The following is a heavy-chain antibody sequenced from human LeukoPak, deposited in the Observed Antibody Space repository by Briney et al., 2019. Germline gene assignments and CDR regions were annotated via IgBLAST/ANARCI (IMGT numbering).Heavy chain of an antibody. CDR2: ISSSGSTI. CDR1: GFTFSSYE. CDR3: AKDRWELDRGYFDY. V-gene: IGHV3-48*03. D-gene: IGHD1-26*01. Sequence: GGSLRLSCAASGFTFSSYEMNRVRQAPGKGLEWVSYISSSGSTIYSADSVKGRFTISRDNSKNTLYLQMNSLRAEDTAVYYCAKDRWELDRGYFDYWGQGTLVTVSS. J-gene: IGHJ4*02.